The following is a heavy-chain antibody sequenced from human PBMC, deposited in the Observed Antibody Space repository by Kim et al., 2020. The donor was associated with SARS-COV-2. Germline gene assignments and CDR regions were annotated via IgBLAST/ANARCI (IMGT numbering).Heavy chain of an antibody. Sequence: GGSLRLSCAASGFTFSSYAMSWVRQAPGKGLEWVSAISGSGGSTYYADSVKGRFTISRDNSKNTLYLQMNSLRAEDTAVYYCAKTSRQYYYDSSGYSLGDDYWGQGTLVTVSS. CDR2: ISGSGGST. CDR3: AKTSRQYYYDSSGYSLGDDY. J-gene: IGHJ4*02. V-gene: IGHV3-23*01. D-gene: IGHD3-22*01. CDR1: GFTFSSYA.